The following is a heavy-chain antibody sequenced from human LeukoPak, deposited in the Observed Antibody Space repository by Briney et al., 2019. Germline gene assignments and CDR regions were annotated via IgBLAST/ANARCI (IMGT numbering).Heavy chain of an antibody. CDR3: ARPYYYDSSSYYYFDY. J-gene: IGHJ4*02. D-gene: IGHD3-22*01. V-gene: IGHV1-46*01. CDR1: GYTFTSGY. CDR2: INPSGGST. Sequence: GASVKVSCKASGYTFTSGYMHWVRQAPGQGLEWMGIINPSGGSTSYAQKFQGRVTMTRDTSTSTVYMELSSLRSEDTAVYYCARPYYYDSSSYYYFDYWGQGTLVTVSS.